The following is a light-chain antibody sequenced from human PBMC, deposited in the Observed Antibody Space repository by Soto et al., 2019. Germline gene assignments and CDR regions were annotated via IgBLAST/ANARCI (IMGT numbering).Light chain of an antibody. CDR2: DAS. CDR3: QQYYSYPPT. Sequence: EIVLAPSPGTLSLSPGERATVSCRTSQSVSNNYLAWYQQKPGQAPRLLIYDASSRATGIPDRFSGSGSGTDFTLTISCLQSEDFATYYCQQYYSYPPTFGQGTKVDIK. J-gene: IGKJ1*01. V-gene: IGKV3-20*01. CDR1: QSVSNNY.